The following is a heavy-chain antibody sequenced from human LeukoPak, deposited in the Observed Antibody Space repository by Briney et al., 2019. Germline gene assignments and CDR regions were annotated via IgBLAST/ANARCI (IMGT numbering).Heavy chain of an antibody. CDR1: GGSFSGYY. CDR3: ARGRGYSGYKVREYFQH. CDR2: INHSGST. V-gene: IGHV4-34*01. J-gene: IGHJ1*01. Sequence: PSETLSLTCAVYGGSFSGYYWSWIRQPPGKGLEWIGDINHSGSTNYNPSLKSRVTISVDTSKNQFSLKLSSVTAADTAVYYCARGRGYSGYKVREYFQHWGQGTLVTVSS. D-gene: IGHD5-12*01.